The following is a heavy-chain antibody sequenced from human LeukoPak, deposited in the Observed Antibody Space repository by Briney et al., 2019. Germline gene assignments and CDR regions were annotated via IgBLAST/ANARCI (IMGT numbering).Heavy chain of an antibody. CDR2: IIPIFGTA. J-gene: IGHJ6*03. CDR3: ARAFWEATRIAAAGRGSIYMDV. V-gene: IGHV1-69*05. CDR1: GGGFTFSSYA. D-gene: IGHD6-13*01. Sequence: GSSVKVSCKASGGGFTFSSYAISWVRQAPGQGLEWMGGIIPIFGTANYAQKFQGRVTITTDESTSTAYMELSSLRSEDTAVYYCARAFWEATRIAAAGRGSIYMDVWGKGTTVTVSS.